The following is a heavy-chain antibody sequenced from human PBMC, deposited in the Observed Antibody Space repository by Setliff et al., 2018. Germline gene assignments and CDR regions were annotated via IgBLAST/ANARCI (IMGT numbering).Heavy chain of an antibody. CDR2: IYYSGST. D-gene: IGHD6-13*01. CDR3: AREWGSSSWSSPRYYYYGMDV. CDR1: GGSISSSSYY. V-gene: IGHV4-39*07. J-gene: IGHJ6*02. Sequence: SETLSLTCTVSGGSISSSSYYWGWIRHPPGKGLEWIGSIYYSGSTNYNPSLKSRVTISVDTSKNQFSLKLSSVTAADTAVYYCAREWGSSSWSSPRYYYYGMDVWGQGTTVTVSS.